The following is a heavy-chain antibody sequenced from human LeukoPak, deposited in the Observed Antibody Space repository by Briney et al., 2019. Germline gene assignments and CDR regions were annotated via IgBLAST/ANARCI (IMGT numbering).Heavy chain of an antibody. CDR1: GYTFTSYY. Sequence: ASVKVSCKASGYTFTSYYMHWVRQAPGQGLEWMGIINPSGGSTSYAQKFQGRVTMTRDMSTSTVYMELSSLRSEDTAVYYCERDGKDYMDVWGKGTTVTVSS. J-gene: IGHJ6*03. V-gene: IGHV1-46*01. CDR2: INPSGGST. D-gene: IGHD1-26*01. CDR3: ERDGKDYMDV.